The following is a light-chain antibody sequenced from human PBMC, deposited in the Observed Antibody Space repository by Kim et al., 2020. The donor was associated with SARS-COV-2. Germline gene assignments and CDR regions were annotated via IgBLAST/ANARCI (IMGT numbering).Light chain of an antibody. CDR2: GVT. CDR1: SSDGGSYNF. V-gene: IGLV2-23*02. CDR3: CSYAGSTTFTWV. J-gene: IGLJ3*02. Sequence: SITLCCTGTSSDGGSYNFYSWYQQHPGKAPKLLIYGVTKRPSWLSKRSSGSKSGNTASLSISGLQAENEADYYCCSYAGSTTFTWVFGGGTQLTVL.